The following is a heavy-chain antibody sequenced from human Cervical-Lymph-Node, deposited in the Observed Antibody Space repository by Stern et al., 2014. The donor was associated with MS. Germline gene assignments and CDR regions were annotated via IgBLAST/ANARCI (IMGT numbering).Heavy chain of an antibody. D-gene: IGHD1-1*01. CDR2: ISTDISTK. J-gene: IGHJ4*02. CDR1: GFSFSDYT. V-gene: IGHV3-48*01. CDR3: ARDGTRFDF. Sequence: EVQLVESGGGLVQPGGSLRLSCAASGFSFSDYTMNWVRQAPGKGLEWVSYISTDISTKYYADSVKGRFTISRDNAKNSLYLQMNSLRAEDTAVYYCARDGTRFDFWGQGTLVTVSS.